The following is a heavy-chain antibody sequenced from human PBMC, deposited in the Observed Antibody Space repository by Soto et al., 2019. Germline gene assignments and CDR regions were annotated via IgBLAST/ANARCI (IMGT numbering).Heavy chain of an antibody. V-gene: IGHV4-59*08. D-gene: IGHD7-27*01. CDR1: GGSISSYY. J-gene: IGHJ4*02. Sequence: SETLSLTCTVSGGSISSYYWSWIRQPPGKGLEWIGYIYYSGSTNYNPSLKSRVTISVDTSKNQFSLKLSSVTAADTAVYYCARRWGRTFAYRGQGTLVTVSS. CDR3: ARRWGRTFAY. CDR2: IYYSGST.